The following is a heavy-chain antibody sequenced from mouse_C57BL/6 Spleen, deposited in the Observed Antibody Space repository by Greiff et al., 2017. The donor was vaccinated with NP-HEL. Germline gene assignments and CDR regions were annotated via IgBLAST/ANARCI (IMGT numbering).Heavy chain of an antibody. Sequence: EVKLMESGGGLVKPGGSLTLSCAASGFTFSSYAMSWVRQTPEKRLEWVATISDGGSYTYYPDNVKGRFTISRDNAKNNLYLQMSHLKSEDTAMYYCARDSMITSYYAMDYWGQGTSVTVSS. D-gene: IGHD2-4*01. J-gene: IGHJ4*01. CDR2: ISDGGSYT. V-gene: IGHV5-4*01. CDR1: GFTFSSYA. CDR3: ARDSMITSYYAMDY.